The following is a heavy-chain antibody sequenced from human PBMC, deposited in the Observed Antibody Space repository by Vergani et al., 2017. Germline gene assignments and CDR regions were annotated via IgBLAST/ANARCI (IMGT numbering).Heavy chain of an antibody. CDR3: ARDRKPTTVTTYPAKYYFDY. Sequence: QVQLVQSGAEVKKPGASVKVSCKASGYTFTSYYMHWVRQAPGQGLEWMGWINPNSGGTNYAQKFQGRVTMTRDTSISTAYMELSRLRSDDTAVYYCARDRKPTTVTTYPAKYYFDYWGQGTLVTVSS. V-gene: IGHV1-2*02. CDR2: INPNSGGT. J-gene: IGHJ4*02. D-gene: IGHD4-11*01. CDR1: GYTFTSYY.